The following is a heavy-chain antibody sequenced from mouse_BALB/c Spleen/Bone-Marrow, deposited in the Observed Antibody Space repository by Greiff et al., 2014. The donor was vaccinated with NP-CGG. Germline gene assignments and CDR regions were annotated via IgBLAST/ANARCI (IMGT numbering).Heavy chain of an antibody. CDR1: GYNFTSYW. D-gene: IGHD4-1*01. Sequence: QVQLQQSGAEFVKPGTSVKLSCKASGYNFTSYWINWVKLRPGQGLEWIGDIYPGSGGNHKNEKFKTKATLTVDTSSSTAYMQLSSLASEDSALYYCARDGNWPSAYWGQGTLVTVSA. V-gene: IGHV1-55*01. J-gene: IGHJ3*01. CDR3: ARDGNWPSAY. CDR2: IYPGSGGN.